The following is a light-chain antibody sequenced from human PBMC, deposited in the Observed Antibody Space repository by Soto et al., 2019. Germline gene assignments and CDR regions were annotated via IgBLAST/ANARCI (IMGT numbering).Light chain of an antibody. J-gene: IGKJ1*01. CDR3: QQHAYHWT. CDR1: QTISSW. CDR2: KAS. Sequence: DIQMTQSPPTLSASVGDRVTITCRASQTISSWLAWYQQKPGKAPKILIYKASSLESGVPSRFSGSGSGTDFTLTISSLQPDDFATYFCQQHAYHWTFGQGTKVEVK. V-gene: IGKV1-5*03.